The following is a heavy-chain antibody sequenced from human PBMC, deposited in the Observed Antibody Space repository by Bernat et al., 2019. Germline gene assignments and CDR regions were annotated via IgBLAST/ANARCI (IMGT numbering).Heavy chain of an antibody. CDR3: ASGTVMATFDY. D-gene: IGHD5-24*01. Sequence: PLVESGGGGVQPGGSLRLSCAASWFTFRSYAMPWVRQAPGKGLEWVAVISYDGSNKYYADSVKGRFTISRDNSKNTLYLQMNSLRAEDTAVYYCASGTVMATFDYWGQGTLVTVSS. J-gene: IGHJ4*02. CDR1: WFTFRSYA. V-gene: IGHV3-30-3*01. CDR2: ISYDGSNK.